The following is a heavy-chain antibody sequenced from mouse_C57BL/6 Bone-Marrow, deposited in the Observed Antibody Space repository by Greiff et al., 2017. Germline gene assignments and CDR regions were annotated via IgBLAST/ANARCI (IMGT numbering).Heavy chain of an antibody. J-gene: IGHJ3*01. V-gene: IGHV1-42*01. CDR2: INPSTGGT. D-gene: IGHD2-1*01. CDR3: ASRGNYLFAY. Sequence: VQLQQSGPELVKPGASVKISCKASGYSFTGYYMNWVKQSPEKSLEWIGEINPSTGGTTYNQKFKAKATLTVDKSSSTAYMQLKSLTSEDSAVYYCASRGNYLFAYWGQGTLVTVSA. CDR1: GYSFTGYY.